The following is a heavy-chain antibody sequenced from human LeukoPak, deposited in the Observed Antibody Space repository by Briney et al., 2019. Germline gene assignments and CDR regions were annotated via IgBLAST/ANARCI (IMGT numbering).Heavy chain of an antibody. CDR1: GFTFSSYE. CDR3: ARESGLTDY. Sequence: GGSLRLSCAPSGFTFSSYEMNWVRQAPGKGMEWVSYISSSGSTIYYADSVKGRSTISRDNAKNSLYLQMNSLRAEDTAVYYCARESGLTDYWGQGTLVTVSS. CDR2: ISSSGSTI. D-gene: IGHD3/OR15-3a*01. V-gene: IGHV3-48*03. J-gene: IGHJ4*02.